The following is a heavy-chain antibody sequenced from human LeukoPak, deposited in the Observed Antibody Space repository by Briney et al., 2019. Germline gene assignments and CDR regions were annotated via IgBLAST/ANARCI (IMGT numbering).Heavy chain of an antibody. CDR1: GFTFSSYA. V-gene: IGHV3-64*02. J-gene: IGHJ4*02. CDR3: ARARGYSYGYYFDY. CDR2: ISSNGGST. D-gene: IGHD5-18*01. Sequence: GGSLRLSCAAPGFTFSSYAMHWVRQAPGKGLEYVSAISSNGGSTYYADSVKGRFTISRDNSKNTLYLQMGSLRAEDMAVYYCARARGYSYGYYFDYWGQGTLVTVSS.